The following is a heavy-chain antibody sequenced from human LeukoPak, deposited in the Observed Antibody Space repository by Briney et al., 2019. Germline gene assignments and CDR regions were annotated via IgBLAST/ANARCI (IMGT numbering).Heavy chain of an antibody. CDR1: GGSIISYY. J-gene: IGHJ5*02. Sequence: SETLSLTCTVSGGSIISYYWSWIRPPPGKGLEWIGYIYYSGSTNYNPSLKSRVTISVDTSKNQFSLKLSSVTAADTAVYYCARHIGTPAPYYDFWSGYYEYWFDPWGQGTLVTVSS. D-gene: IGHD3-3*01. CDR2: IYYSGST. CDR3: ARHIGTPAPYYDFWSGYYEYWFDP. V-gene: IGHV4-59*08.